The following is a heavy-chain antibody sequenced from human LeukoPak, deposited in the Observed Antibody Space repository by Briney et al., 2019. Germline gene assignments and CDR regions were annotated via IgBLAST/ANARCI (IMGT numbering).Heavy chain of an antibody. CDR3: ARNYNILTGYYSYYYYYMDV. V-gene: IGHV4-59*01. J-gene: IGHJ6*03. CDR1: GGSISSYY. Sequence: PSETLSLTCTVSGGSISSYYWSWIRQPPGKGLEWIGYTYYSGSTNYNPSLKSRVTMSLDKSKNQFSLKLSSVTAADTAVYYCARNYNILTGYYSYYYYYMDVWGKGTTVTVSS. D-gene: IGHD3-9*01. CDR2: TYYSGST.